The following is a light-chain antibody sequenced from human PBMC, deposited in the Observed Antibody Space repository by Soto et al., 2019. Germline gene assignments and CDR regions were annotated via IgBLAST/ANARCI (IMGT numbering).Light chain of an antibody. J-gene: IGLJ2*01. CDR1: SGDIGACKY. CDR3: SAYAGFNNLL. Sequence: QSALTQPPSASGSPGESVTMSCTGSSGDIGACKYVSWCQQFPGKAPKLIIYEVTERPSGVPGRFSGSKSDNTASLTVSWLQPDDEATYFCSAYAGFNNLLFGGGTKLTVL. CDR2: EVT. V-gene: IGLV2-8*01.